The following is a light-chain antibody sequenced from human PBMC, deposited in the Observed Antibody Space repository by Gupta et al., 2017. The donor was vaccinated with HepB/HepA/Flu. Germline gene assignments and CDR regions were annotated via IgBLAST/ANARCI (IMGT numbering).Light chain of an antibody. V-gene: IGKV3-20*01. CDR2: GAS. CDR3: QQCSSSFT. CDR1: QGVSSKY. Sequence: EIVLTQFPGTLSLSPGERATLSRRASQGVSSKYLAWYQQKPGQAPRLLIYGASSRANGIPDRFSGGGYVTDFTLTSSRRENEDFAVYYVQQCSSSFTFGHGTKVDIK. J-gene: IGKJ3*01.